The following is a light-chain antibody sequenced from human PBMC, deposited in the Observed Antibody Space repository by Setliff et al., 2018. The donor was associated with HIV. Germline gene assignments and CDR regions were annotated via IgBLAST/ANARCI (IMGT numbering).Light chain of an antibody. CDR2: RTR. V-gene: IGLV8-61*01. CDR3: ALYMGNGISL. Sequence: QTVVTQEPSFSVSPGGTVTLTCGFSSGSVPTNYYPSWYQQTPGQAPRTLIYRTRNRSSGVPDRFSGSILGNKAALTITGAQADDESNYYCALYMGNGISLFGGGTKVTGL. J-gene: IGLJ3*02. CDR1: SGSVPTNYY.